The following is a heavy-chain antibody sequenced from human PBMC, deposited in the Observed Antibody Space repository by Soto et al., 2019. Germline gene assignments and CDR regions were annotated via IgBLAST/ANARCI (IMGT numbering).Heavy chain of an antibody. CDR1: GASIRNYY. D-gene: IGHD1-26*01. Sequence: SDTLSLTCTVSGASIRNYYWSWIRQPPGKGLEWIGFSYYSGSTNYNPSLNSRVTMSVDTSKNQFSLKLTSVTAADTAVYYCARDQNGSPHFDYWGQGILVTVSS. CDR2: SYYSGST. CDR3: ARDQNGSPHFDY. V-gene: IGHV4-59*01. J-gene: IGHJ4*02.